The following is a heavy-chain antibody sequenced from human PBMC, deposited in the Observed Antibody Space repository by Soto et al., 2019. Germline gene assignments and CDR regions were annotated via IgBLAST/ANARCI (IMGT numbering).Heavy chain of an antibody. CDR2: VHHSGTT. D-gene: IGHD3-22*01. V-gene: IGHV4-59*12. Sequence: SETLSLTCTVSVASISTYYWTWIRPSPGKGPEWIGYVHHSGTTNYNPSLASRVTMPLDTSKNQFSLKLTSVTAADTALYYCARDYFDSSDYTTNWFDPWGQGTLVTVSS. CDR3: ARDYFDSSDYTTNWFDP. J-gene: IGHJ5*02. CDR1: VASISTYY.